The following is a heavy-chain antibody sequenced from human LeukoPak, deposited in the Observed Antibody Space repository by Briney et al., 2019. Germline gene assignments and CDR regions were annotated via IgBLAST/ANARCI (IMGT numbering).Heavy chain of an antibody. CDR3: ARASLRSQPFDP. J-gene: IGHJ5*02. CDR1: GGSISSYY. V-gene: IGHV4-59*01. CDR2: IYYSGGT. Sequence: SETLSLTCTVSGGSISSYYWSWIRQPPGKGLEWIGCIYYSGGTNYNPSLKSRVTISVDTSKNQFSLKLSSVTAADTAVYYCARASLRSQPFDPWGQGTLVTVSS. D-gene: IGHD3-3*01.